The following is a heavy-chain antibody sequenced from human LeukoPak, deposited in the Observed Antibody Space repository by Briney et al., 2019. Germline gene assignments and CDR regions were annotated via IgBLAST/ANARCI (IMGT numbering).Heavy chain of an antibody. CDR3: ARDHDQRNYYYGMDV. J-gene: IGHJ6*01. Sequence: SETLSLTCTVSGVSISSGGYYWSWIHQHPGQGLEWIGYISYSGSTYYNPSLKSRVTISVDTSKNQFSLKLSSVTAADTAVYYCARDHDQRNYYYGMDVWGQGTTVTVSS. CDR1: GVSISSGGYY. V-gene: IGHV4-31*03. CDR2: ISYSGST. D-gene: IGHD3-16*01.